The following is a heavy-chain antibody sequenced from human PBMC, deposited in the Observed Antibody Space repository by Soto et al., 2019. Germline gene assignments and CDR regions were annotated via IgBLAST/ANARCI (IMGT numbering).Heavy chain of an antibody. CDR1: GGTFSSYG. Sequence: QVQLVQSGAEVKKPGSSVKVSCKASGGTFSSYGISWVRQAPGQGLEWMGWISAYNGNTNYAQKLQGRVTMTTDTSTSTAYMELRSLRSDDTAVSYCARAPRRIGDYAVKYYGMDVWGQGTTVTVSS. D-gene: IGHD4-17*01. J-gene: IGHJ6*02. CDR2: ISAYNGNT. V-gene: IGHV1-18*01. CDR3: ARAPRRIGDYAVKYYGMDV.